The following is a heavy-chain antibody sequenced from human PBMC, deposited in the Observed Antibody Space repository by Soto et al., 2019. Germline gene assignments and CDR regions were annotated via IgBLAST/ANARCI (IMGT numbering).Heavy chain of an antibody. D-gene: IGHD3-3*01. CDR2: IDPGDAET. CDR1: GYSFTSSW. CDR3: ARQRRYYDFLSGYSSFDY. Sequence: GESLKISCKGSGYSFTSSWIGWVRQIPWKGLEWMGIIDPGDAETRYSPSFQGQVTISADKSISTAYLQWGSLKASDTAMYYCARQRRYYDFLSGYSSFDYWGQGTLVTVYS. V-gene: IGHV5-51*01. J-gene: IGHJ4*02.